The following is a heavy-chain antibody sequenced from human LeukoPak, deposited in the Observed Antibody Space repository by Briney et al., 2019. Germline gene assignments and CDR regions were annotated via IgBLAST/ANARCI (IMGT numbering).Heavy chain of an antibody. Sequence: GGSLRLSCAASGFIFSSYVMSWVRQAPGKGLEWVSAISGRAVSTYYADSVKGRFTISRDNSKNTLYLQMNSLRAEDTAVYYCAKELEYNGYDPHWGQGTLVTVSS. V-gene: IGHV3-23*01. CDR2: ISGRAVST. CDR1: GFIFSSYV. D-gene: IGHD5-12*01. J-gene: IGHJ4*02. CDR3: AKELEYNGYDPH.